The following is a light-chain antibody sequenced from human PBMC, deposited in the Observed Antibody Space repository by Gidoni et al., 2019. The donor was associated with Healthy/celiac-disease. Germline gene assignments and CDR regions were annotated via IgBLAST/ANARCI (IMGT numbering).Light chain of an antibody. CDR1: KSVSCSY. J-gene: IGKJ4*01. CDR2: GAS. CDR3: QQYGSSPPLT. Sequence: EIVLTQSPGTLSLTPGERATLPCRASKSVSCSYLAWYQQKPGQAPRLLIYGASSRATGIPDRFSGSGSGTDFTLTISRLEPEDFAVYYCQQYGSSPPLTFGGGTKVEIK. V-gene: IGKV3-20*01.